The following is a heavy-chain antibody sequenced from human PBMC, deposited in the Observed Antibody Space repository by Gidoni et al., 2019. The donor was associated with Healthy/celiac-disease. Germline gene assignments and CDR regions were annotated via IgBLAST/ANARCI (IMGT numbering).Heavy chain of an antibody. V-gene: IGHV3-23*01. CDR3: AKDRPFERKGNIAVAESAEIFDY. CDR1: GFTFSSYA. D-gene: IGHD6-19*01. CDR2: NSGSGGST. J-gene: IGHJ4*02. Sequence: EVQLLESGGGLVQPGGSLRLSCAAYGFTFSSYARSGVRQAPGKGLEWVSANSGSGGSTYYADSVKVRFTISRDNSKNTLYLQMNSLRAEDTAVYYCAKDRPFERKGNIAVAESAEIFDYWGQGTLVTVSS.